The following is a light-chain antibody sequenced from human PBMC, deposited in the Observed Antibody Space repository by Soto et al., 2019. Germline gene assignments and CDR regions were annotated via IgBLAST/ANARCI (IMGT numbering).Light chain of an antibody. V-gene: IGLV1-44*01. CDR1: SSNIGSNT. CDR3: AAWDDSLNGWV. CDR2: SNN. Sequence: QSVLTRPPSASGTPGQRVTISCSGSSSNIGSNTVNWYQQLPGTAPKLLIYSNNQRPSGVPDRFSGSKSGTSASLAISGLQSEDEAYYYCAAWDDSLNGWVFGGGTKLTVL. J-gene: IGLJ3*02.